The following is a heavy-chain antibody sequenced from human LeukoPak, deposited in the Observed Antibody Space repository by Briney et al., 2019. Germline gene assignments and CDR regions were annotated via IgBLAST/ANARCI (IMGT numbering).Heavy chain of an antibody. D-gene: IGHD6-19*01. CDR2: IYYSGST. CDR1: GGSISSYY. CDR3: ARLRYSSGWYGYYGMDV. Sequence: SETLSLTCTVSGGSISSYYWSWIRQPPGKGLGWIGYIYYSGSTNYNPSLKSRVTISVDTSKNQFSLKLSSVTAADTAVYYCARLRYSSGWYGYYGMDVWGQGTTVTVSS. V-gene: IGHV4-59*08. J-gene: IGHJ6*02.